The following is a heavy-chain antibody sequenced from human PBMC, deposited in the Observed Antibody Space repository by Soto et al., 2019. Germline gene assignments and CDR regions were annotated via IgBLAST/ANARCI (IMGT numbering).Heavy chain of an antibody. CDR2: IFHDGTT. CDR1: GGSISGVGYY. J-gene: IGHJ5*02. V-gene: IGHV4-31*03. Sequence: QLQLQESGPGLVEPSQTLSLTCTASGGSISGVGYYWSWIRQNPGKGLEWIGYIFHDGTTYYNPSLKSRLTISVDTSKTQCPLKLNSVTAADTAVYYCARAWTAAAGWANWFDLWGQGTLVTVSS. CDR3: ARAWTAAAGWANWFDL. D-gene: IGHD6-13*01.